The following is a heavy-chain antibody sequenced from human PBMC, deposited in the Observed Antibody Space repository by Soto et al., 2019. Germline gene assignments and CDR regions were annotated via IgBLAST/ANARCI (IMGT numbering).Heavy chain of an antibody. D-gene: IGHD5-12*01. CDR2: ISAYNGAT. CDR3: AKDGGGSSGYGIDY. CDR1: GYTFTNFG. J-gene: IGHJ4*02. V-gene: IGHV1-18*01. Sequence: QVQLIQSGAELKKPGASVKVSCEPSGYTFTNFGVSWVRQAPGQGPEWMGWISAYNGATEYAQKVQGRITITTNTSTSTAYMELRSLTSDDTAVYYCAKDGGGSSGYGIDYWGQGTLVTVSA.